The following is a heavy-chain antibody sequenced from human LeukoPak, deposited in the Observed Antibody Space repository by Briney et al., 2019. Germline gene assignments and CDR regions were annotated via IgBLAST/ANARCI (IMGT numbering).Heavy chain of an antibody. CDR2: ISYHGSNK. J-gene: IGHJ3*02. Sequence: PGGSLRLSCAASGFTFSSNAMHWVRQAPGKGLEWVAVISYHGSNKNHADSVKGRFTISRDNSKSTLYLQMNSLRAEDTAVYYCAKGQIRWEHLRQDAFDIWGQGTMVTVSS. D-gene: IGHD4-23*01. CDR3: AKGQIRWEHLRQDAFDI. CDR1: GFTFSSNA. V-gene: IGHV3-30*18.